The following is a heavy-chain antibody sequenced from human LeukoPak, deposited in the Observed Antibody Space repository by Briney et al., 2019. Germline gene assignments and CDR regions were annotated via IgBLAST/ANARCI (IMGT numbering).Heavy chain of an antibody. CDR2: IYYSGST. CDR3: ARGGKLQPKNFGVARLAKIDY. J-gene: IGHJ4*02. V-gene: IGHV4-39*07. CDR1: GGSISSSSYY. Sequence: PSETLSLTCTVSGGSISSSSYYWGWIRQPPGKGLEWIGSIYYSGSTYYNPSLKSRVTISVDTSKNQFSLKLSSVTAADTAVYYCARGGKLQPKNFGVARLAKIDYWGQGTLVTVSS. D-gene: IGHD3-3*01.